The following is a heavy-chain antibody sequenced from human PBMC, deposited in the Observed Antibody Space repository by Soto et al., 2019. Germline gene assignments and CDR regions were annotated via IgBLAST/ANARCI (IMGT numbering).Heavy chain of an antibody. CDR3: ARAGRIAAAGTGVDY. J-gene: IGHJ4*02. CDR1: GFTVSSNY. CDR2: IYSGGST. V-gene: IGHV3-66*01. Sequence: EVQLVESGGGLVQPGGSLRLSCAASGFTVSSNYMSWGRQAPGKGLEWVSVIYSGGSTYYADPVRGRFTISSDNSKNTLYLQMNRLRAEDTAVYYCARAGRIAAAGTGVDYWGQGTLVTVSS. D-gene: IGHD6-13*01.